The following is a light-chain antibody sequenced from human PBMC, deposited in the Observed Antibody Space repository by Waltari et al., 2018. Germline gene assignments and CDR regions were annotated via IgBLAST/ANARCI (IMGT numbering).Light chain of an antibody. CDR3: QQANSFPIT. Sequence: DIQMTQSPSSVSASVGDGVTITCRASQGIISWLAWYQQKPGKAPNLLIYDGYNLQTGVPSRFSGSGSGTVFTLTISSLQPEDSATYYCQQANSFPITFGQGTRLEIK. CDR1: QGIISW. V-gene: IGKV1-12*01. CDR2: DGY. J-gene: IGKJ5*01.